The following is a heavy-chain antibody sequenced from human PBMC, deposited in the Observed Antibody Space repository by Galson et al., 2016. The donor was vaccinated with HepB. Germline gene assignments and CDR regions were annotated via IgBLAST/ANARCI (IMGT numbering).Heavy chain of an antibody. J-gene: IGHJ6*03. V-gene: IGHV3-15*01. CDR3: TTASTIHYTNYYYMDV. CDR1: RLSFNNAW. D-gene: IGHD2-2*01. Sequence: SLRLSCAGARLSFNNAWMSWVRQAPGKGLECVGRFQGKTDGDTTDYATPVRGRFTISRDDSTDTLYLQMHSLKTEDTAVYFCTTASTIHYTNYYYMDVWGKGTTVTVSS. CDR2: FQGKTDGDTT.